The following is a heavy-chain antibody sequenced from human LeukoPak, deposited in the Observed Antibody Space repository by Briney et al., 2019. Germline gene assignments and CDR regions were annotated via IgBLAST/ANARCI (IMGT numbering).Heavy chain of an antibody. V-gene: IGHV3-23*01. Sequence: GGSLRLSGAASGFTFGSYWMSWVRQAPGKGLEWVSAISGSGGSTYYADSVKGRFTISRDNSKNTLYLQMNSLRAEDTAVYYCAKDKGWYFDLWGRGTLVTVSS. CDR3: AKDKGWYFDL. CDR2: ISGSGGST. J-gene: IGHJ2*01. CDR1: GFTFGSYW.